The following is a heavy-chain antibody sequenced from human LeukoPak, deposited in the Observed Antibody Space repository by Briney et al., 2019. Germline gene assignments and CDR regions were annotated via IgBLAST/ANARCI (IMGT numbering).Heavy chain of an antibody. Sequence: GASVKVSCKASGYTFTSYDINWVRQATGQGLEWMGWMNPNSGNTGYAQKFQGRVTITRNTSISTAYMELSSLRSEDTAVYYCARGRRVRGVINYYYRDVWGKGTTVTVSS. CDR1: GYTFTSYD. CDR2: MNPNSGNT. V-gene: IGHV1-8*03. CDR3: ARGRRVRGVINYYYRDV. D-gene: IGHD3-10*01. J-gene: IGHJ6*03.